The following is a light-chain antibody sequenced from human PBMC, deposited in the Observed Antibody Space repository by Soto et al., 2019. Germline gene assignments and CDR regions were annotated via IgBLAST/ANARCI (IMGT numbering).Light chain of an antibody. CDR2: DAS. CDR1: QIISSW. Sequence: DIQMTQSPSTLSASVGDRVTITCRASQIISSWLAWYQQKPGKAPKLLIYDASSLESGVPSRFSGSGSGTEFTLTISSLQPDDFATYYCQQYSSYWTFGQGTKVDIK. CDR3: QQYSSYWT. J-gene: IGKJ1*01. V-gene: IGKV1-5*01.